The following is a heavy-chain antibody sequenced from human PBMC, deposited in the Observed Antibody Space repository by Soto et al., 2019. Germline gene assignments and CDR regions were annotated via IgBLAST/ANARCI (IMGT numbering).Heavy chain of an antibody. CDR1: GFRVGDYA. J-gene: IGHJ4*02. D-gene: IGHD3-9*01. CDR3: AKDPSTGPADY. CDR2: ISKDGRNT. Sequence: GGSLRLSCVASGFRVGDYAVNWVRQAPLKGLEWVSTISKDGRNTHYADSVRGRFTISRDLSKNALFLQMNSLSPEDAAIYYCAKDPSTGPADYWGQGTLVTVSS. V-gene: IGHV3-23*01.